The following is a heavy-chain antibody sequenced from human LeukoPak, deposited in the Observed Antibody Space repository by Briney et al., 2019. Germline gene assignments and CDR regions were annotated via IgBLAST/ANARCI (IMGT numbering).Heavy chain of an antibody. V-gene: IGHV3-23*01. CDR1: GFTFSSYA. D-gene: IGHD2-15*01. Sequence: GGSLRLSCAASGFTFSSYAMSWVRQAPGKGLEWVSAISGSGGSTYYADPVKGRFTISRDNSKNTLYLQMNSLRAEDTAVYYCAKDAVVVVAATPEYFQHWGQGTLVTVSS. J-gene: IGHJ1*01. CDR3: AKDAVVVVAATPEYFQH. CDR2: ISGSGGST.